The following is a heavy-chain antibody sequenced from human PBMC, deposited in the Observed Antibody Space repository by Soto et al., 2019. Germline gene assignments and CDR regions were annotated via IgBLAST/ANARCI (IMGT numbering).Heavy chain of an antibody. CDR1: GGSISSGTYY. Sequence: QVQLQESGPGLVKPSQTLFLTCTVSGGSISSGTYYWSWLRQHPGKGLEWIGYISHSGSTYYNTSLASRISIAVDTSKNQFSLMLSSVTAADTAGYCCARDRNFFHSSGPDYWGQGTLVTVSS. D-gene: IGHD3-22*01. J-gene: IGHJ4*02. CDR3: ARDRNFFHSSGPDY. V-gene: IGHV4-31*03. CDR2: ISHSGST.